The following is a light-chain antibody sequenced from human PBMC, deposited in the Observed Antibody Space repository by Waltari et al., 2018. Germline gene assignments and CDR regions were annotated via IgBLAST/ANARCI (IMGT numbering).Light chain of an antibody. J-gene: IGKJ2*01. CDR1: QPVLYSANNKNY. CDR3: HQFYVAPHT. CDR2: FAS. V-gene: IGKV4-1*01. Sequence: DIVMTQSPDSLAVSLGERATIHCKSSQPVLYSANNKNYLAWYQQKPGQPPKLLIYFASTRESGVPDRFSGSGSGTDFTLTIRSLQAEDVAVYYCHQFYVAPHTFGQGTRLVIK.